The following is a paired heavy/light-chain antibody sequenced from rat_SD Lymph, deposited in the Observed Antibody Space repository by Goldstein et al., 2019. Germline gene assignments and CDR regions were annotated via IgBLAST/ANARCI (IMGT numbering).Light chain of an antibody. CDR3: EQYYDTPNT. Sequence: DIVMTQTPSSQAVSAGEKVTMSCKSSQSLLYSENKKNYLAWYQQKPGQSPKLLISWASTRESGVPDRFIGSGSGTDFTLTISSVQAEDLAVYYCEQYYDTPNTFGAGTKLELK. CDR2: WAS. CDR1: QSLLYSENKKNY. V-gene: IGKV8S4*01. J-gene: IGKJ2-1*01.
Heavy chain of an antibody. D-gene: IGHD1-6*01. J-gene: IGHJ3*01. CDR2: IGPGSGDT. CDR1: GYTFTSYY. V-gene: IGHV1-32*01. Sequence: QVQLQQSGAELVKPGSSVKMSCKASGYTFTSYYIYWIKQRPGQGLEWIGRIGPGSGDTNYNEKFKGKATFTVDKSSSTAYMQLSSLTPEDTAVYYCAREKGHMYTTAPFAYWGQGTLVTVSS. CDR3: AREKGHMYTTAPFAY.